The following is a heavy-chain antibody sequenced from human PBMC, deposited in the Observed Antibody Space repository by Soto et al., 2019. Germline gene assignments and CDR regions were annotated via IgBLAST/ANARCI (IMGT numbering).Heavy chain of an antibody. CDR3: ARRRPTGYYNY. D-gene: IGHD3-9*01. CDR1: GFPFSDYY. J-gene: IGHJ4*02. V-gene: IGHV3-11*05. CDR2: ISSSSSDT. Sequence: QVQLVESGGDLVKPGGSLRLSCAASGFPFSDYYMSWIRQAPGKGLEWVSSISSSSSDTNYAQSVKGLFTISRDNAKNSLHLQMNSLRAEDTAVYYCARRRPTGYYNYWGQGTLVTVSA.